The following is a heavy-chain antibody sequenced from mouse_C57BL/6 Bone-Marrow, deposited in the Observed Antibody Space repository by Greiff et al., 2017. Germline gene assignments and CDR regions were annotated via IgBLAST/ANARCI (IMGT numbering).Heavy chain of an antibody. CDR3: TFITTVPGDY. CDR2: IDPENGDT. V-gene: IGHV14-4*01. J-gene: IGHJ2*01. CDR1: GFNIKDDY. Sequence: VQLKESGAELVRPGASVKLSCTASGFNIKDDYMHWVKQRPEQGLEWIGWIDPENGDTEYASKFQGKATITADTSSNTAYLQLSSLTSEDTAVYYCTFITTVPGDYGGQGTTLTVSS. D-gene: IGHD1-1*01.